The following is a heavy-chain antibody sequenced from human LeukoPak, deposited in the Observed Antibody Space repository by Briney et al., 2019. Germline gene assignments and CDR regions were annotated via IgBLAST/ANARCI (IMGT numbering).Heavy chain of an antibody. CDR1: GGSITSYY. D-gene: IGHD3-16*02. Sequence: SETLSLTCTVSGGSITSYYWSWIRQPPGKGLEWIGYMLYSGSTNQNPSLRSRVTISVDTSKNQVSLKLSSVTAADTAVYYCARSDIWGSYRFLDYWGQGTLVTVSS. CDR3: ARSDIWGSYRFLDY. V-gene: IGHV4-59*08. J-gene: IGHJ4*02. CDR2: MLYSGST.